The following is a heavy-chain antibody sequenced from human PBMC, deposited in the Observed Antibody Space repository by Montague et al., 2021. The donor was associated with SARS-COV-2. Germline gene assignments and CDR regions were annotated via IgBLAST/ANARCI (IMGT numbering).Heavy chain of an antibody. V-gene: IGHV3-23*01. CDR1: GFTFSSYA. CDR3: VKDTGRRNYFDY. J-gene: IGHJ4*02. CDR2: ISGSGGNT. Sequence: SLRLSCAASGFTFSSYAMSWVRQAPGKGLEWVSAISGSGGNTYYADSVKGRFTISRDNSKNTLYVQMNRLRAEDTAVYYCVKDTGRRNYFDYWGQGTLVTVSS. D-gene: IGHD4-11*01.